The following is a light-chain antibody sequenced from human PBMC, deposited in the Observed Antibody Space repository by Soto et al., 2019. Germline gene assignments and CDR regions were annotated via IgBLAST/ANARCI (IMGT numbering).Light chain of an antibody. V-gene: IGLV2-14*01. J-gene: IGLJ3*02. Sequence: QSALTQPASVSGSPGQSITISCSGTTNDIGGYNYVSWYQHHPGKVPKVIIYEVRNRPSGVSNRFSGSKSGNTASLTISGLQAEDEADYYCCSYTSSATLVFGGGTNATVL. CDR1: TNDIGGYNY. CDR2: EVR. CDR3: CSYTSSATLV.